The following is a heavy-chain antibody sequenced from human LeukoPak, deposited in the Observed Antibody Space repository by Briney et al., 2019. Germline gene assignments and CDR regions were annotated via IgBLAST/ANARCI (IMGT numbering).Heavy chain of an antibody. CDR2: ISSNGGST. Sequence: GGSLRLSCAASGFTFSSYAMHWVRQAPGKGLEYVSAISSNGGSTYYANSVKGRFIISRDNSENTLYLQMGSLRAEDMAVYYCARDGDYDILTGYYTRFDYWGQGTLVTVSS. CDR1: GFTFSSYA. V-gene: IGHV3-64*01. J-gene: IGHJ4*02. D-gene: IGHD3-9*01. CDR3: ARDGDYDILTGYYTRFDY.